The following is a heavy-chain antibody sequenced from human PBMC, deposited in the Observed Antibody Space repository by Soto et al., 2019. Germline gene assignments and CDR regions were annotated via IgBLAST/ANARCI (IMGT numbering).Heavy chain of an antibody. Sequence: SETLSLTCAVSGGSISSGGYSWSWIRQPPGKGLEWIGYIYYSGSTNYNPSLKSRVTISANTSKNQFSLKLTSVTAADTAVYYCARRYGYYFDYWGQGTLVTVSS. CDR1: GGSISSGGYS. J-gene: IGHJ4*02. D-gene: IGHD3-9*01. V-gene: IGHV4-61*08. CDR2: IYYSGST. CDR3: ARRYGYYFDY.